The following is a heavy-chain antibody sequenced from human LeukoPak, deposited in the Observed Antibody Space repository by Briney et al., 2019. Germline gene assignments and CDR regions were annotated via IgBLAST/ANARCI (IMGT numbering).Heavy chain of an antibody. V-gene: IGHV5-51*01. D-gene: IGHD2-15*01. J-gene: IGHJ5*02. CDR2: IYAGDPDT. CDR3: ARQALDCRQGVCWFDP. Sequence: GESLNIYCQGSGYSFTYYWIGWVRQMPGEGLGWMGIIYAGDPDTKHSPSFQGQVTISVDKSISTAYLQWRSLKASETAMYYWARQALDCRQGVCWFDPWGEGTLVTVSS. CDR1: GYSFTYYW.